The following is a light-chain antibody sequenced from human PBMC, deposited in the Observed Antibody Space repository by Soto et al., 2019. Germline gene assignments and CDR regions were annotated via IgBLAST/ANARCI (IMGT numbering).Light chain of an antibody. CDR1: SGDVGAYNS. CDR3: ASFATSRPVV. CDR2: EVS. J-gene: IGLJ3*02. Sequence: QSALTQPASVSGSPGQSITISCTGTSGDVGAYNSVSWYQQHPGKAPKLVMYEVSLRPSGVSDRFSGSKSGNTASLTISGLQAEDDADYYCASFATSRPVVFGGGTKHTVL. V-gene: IGLV2-14*01.